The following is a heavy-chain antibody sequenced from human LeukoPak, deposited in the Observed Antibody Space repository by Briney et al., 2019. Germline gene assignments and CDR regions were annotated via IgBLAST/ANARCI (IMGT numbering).Heavy chain of an antibody. V-gene: IGHV3-53*01. D-gene: IGHD3-10*01. CDR1: GFTVIANY. Sequence: GGSLRLSCAASGFTVIANYMSWVRQAPGKGVEWDSVIYIGGNTYYADSVNGRFTISRDNSKNTLYLQMNSLRAEDTAVYYCASGGINMVRGGYYFDYWGQGTLVTVSS. J-gene: IGHJ4*02. CDR3: ASGGINMVRGGYYFDY. CDR2: IYIGGNT.